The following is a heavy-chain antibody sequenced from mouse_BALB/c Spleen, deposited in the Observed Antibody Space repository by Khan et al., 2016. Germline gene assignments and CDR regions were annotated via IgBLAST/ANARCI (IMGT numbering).Heavy chain of an antibody. V-gene: IGHV3-6*02. J-gene: IGHJ3*01. CDR1: GYSTTSGYY. CDR2: ISYDGSN. Sequence: EVQLQESGPGLVKPSQSLSHTRPVTGYSTTSGYYWNWIRPFPVNKLEWMGYISYDGSNNYNPSPKNRISITRDTSKNQFFLQLNSVTTEDTATSYWATYGNYEGFAYWGQGTLVTVST. D-gene: IGHD2-1*01. CDR3: ATYGNYEGFAY.